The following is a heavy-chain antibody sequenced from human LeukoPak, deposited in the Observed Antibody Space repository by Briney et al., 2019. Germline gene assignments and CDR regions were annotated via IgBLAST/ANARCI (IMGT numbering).Heavy chain of an antibody. Sequence: SQTLSLTFAISGDSVSINSAAWNWLRHSPSRGLEWLGSTYYRSKWYNDYAVSVKSRITINPDTSKNQFSLQLNSVTPEDTAVYYCARGGGTLDYWGQGTLVTVSS. CDR3: ARGGGTLDY. CDR2: TYYRSKWYN. D-gene: IGHD2-15*01. CDR1: GDSVSINSAA. J-gene: IGHJ4*02. V-gene: IGHV6-1*01.